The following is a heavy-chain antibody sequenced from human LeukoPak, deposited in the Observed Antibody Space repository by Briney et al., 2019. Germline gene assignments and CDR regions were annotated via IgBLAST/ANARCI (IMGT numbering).Heavy chain of an antibody. CDR2: IYTSGTT. CDR3: ARGKVVAGTPGQNSWDY. D-gene: IGHD6-19*01. J-gene: IGHJ4*02. V-gene: IGHV4-4*07. CDR1: GGSISTYY. Sequence: SETLSLTCTVSGGSISTYYWNWIRQPAGKGLEWIGRIYTSGTTNYNPSLKSRVTMSVDTSKNQFSLKLSSVTAADTAVYYCARGKVVAGTPGQNSWDYWGQGTLVTVSS.